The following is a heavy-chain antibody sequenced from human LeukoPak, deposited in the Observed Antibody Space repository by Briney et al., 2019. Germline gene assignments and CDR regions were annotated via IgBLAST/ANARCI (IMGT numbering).Heavy chain of an antibody. D-gene: IGHD4-17*01. CDR2: ISGSGGST. V-gene: IGHV3-23*01. CDR3: ARMLINSDYGDYTYFDY. J-gene: IGHJ4*02. Sequence: GGSLRLSCAASGFTFSSYAMSWVRQAPGKGLEWVSAISGSGGSTYYADSVKGRFTISRDNSKNTLYLQMNSLRAEDTAVYYCARMLINSDYGDYTYFDYWGQGTLVTVSS. CDR1: GFTFSSYA.